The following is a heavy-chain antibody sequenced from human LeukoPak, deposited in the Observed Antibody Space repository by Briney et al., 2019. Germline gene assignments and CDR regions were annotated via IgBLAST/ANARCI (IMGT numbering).Heavy chain of an antibody. D-gene: IGHD3-22*01. V-gene: IGHV3-23*01. CDR1: GFTFSSNA. CDR2: ISGNGGST. J-gene: IGHJ4*02. CDR3: AKRSSGYSVDY. Sequence: PGGSLRLSCAASGFTFSSNAMSWVRQAPGKGLEWLSAISGNGGSTYYADSVMGRFTISRDNSKNTLYLQMNSLRAEDTAVYYCAKRSSGYSVDYWGQGTLVTVSS.